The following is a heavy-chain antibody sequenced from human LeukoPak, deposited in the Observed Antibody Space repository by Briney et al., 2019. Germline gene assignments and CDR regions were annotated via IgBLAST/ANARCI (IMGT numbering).Heavy chain of an antibody. D-gene: IGHD6-6*01. V-gene: IGHV4-61*02. Sequence: SETLSLTCSVSGGSISRGSYYWNWIRQPAGKGLEWMGRIYNSGSTNYNPSLKSRVTISTDMSKNQFSLKLTSVTAADTAVYYCARGSARFDPWGQGTLVTVSS. CDR2: IYNSGST. CDR3: ARGSARFDP. J-gene: IGHJ5*02. CDR1: GGSISRGSYY.